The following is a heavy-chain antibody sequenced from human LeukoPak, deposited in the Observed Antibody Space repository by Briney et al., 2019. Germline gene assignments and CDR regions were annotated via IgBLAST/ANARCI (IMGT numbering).Heavy chain of an antibody. J-gene: IGHJ4*02. D-gene: IGHD6-13*01. Sequence: GGSLRLSCAASGFTVSSNYMSWVRQAPGKGLEWVSVIYSGGSTYYADSVKGRVTISRDNSKNTLYLQMNSLRAEDTAVYYCARSLGWAAAASFDYWGQGTLVTVSS. CDR1: GFTVSSNY. CDR2: IYSGGST. V-gene: IGHV3-53*01. CDR3: ARSLGWAAAASFDY.